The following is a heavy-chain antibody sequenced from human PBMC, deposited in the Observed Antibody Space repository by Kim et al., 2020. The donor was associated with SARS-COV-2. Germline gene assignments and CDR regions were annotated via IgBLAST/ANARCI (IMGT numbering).Heavy chain of an antibody. Sequence: GGSLRLSCAASGFTFNRYSMNWVRQAPGKGLEWVSTISIWGTYIYYADSLTGRFTISRDNAKYSLFLQMNSLRAEDTAMYYCARDPSRACPGCFDYWVQG. CDR1: GFTFNRYS. CDR3: ARDPSRACPGCFDY. J-gene: IGHJ4*02. V-gene: IGHV3-21*01. D-gene: IGHD3-10*01. CDR2: ISIWGTYI.